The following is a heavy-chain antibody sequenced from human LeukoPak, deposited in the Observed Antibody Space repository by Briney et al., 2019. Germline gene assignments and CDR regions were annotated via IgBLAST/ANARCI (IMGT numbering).Heavy chain of an antibody. J-gene: IGHJ6*03. D-gene: IGHD6-25*01. CDR3: AKDSPAATAYYYMDV. CDR1: GFTFSSYA. V-gene: IGHV3-23*01. Sequence: GGSLRLSCAASGFTFSSYAMSWVRQAPGKGLEWVSAISGSGGSTYYADSVKGRFTISRDNSKNTLYLQMNSLRPEDTALYFCAKDSPAATAYYYMDVWGKGTTVTVSS. CDR2: ISGSGGST.